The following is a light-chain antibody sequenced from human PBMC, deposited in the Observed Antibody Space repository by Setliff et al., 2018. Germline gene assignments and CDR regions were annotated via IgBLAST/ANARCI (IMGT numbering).Light chain of an antibody. CDR1: TSDIGAWDY. V-gene: IGLV2-14*01. CDR2: GVS. J-gene: IGLJ2*01. CDR3: ASYTNNVPVSLI. Sequence: QSALTQPASVSGSPGQSVTISCTGTTSDIGAWDYVSWYQQHPDKAPKLMIYGVSDRPSGVSDRFSGSKSANTASLTISGLQADDEADYYCASYTNNVPVSLIFGGGTKVTVL.